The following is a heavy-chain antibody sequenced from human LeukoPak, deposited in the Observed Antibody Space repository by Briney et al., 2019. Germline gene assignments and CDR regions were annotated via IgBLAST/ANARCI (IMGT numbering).Heavy chain of an antibody. J-gene: IGHJ5*02. V-gene: IGHV4-59*01. CDR1: GGSISSYY. CDR3: ARAKDFWSGYYPEFGGFDP. Sequence: SETLSLTCTVSGGSISSYYWSWIRQPPGKGLEWIGYIYYSGSANYNPSLKSRVTISVDTSKNQFSLKLSSVTAADTAVYYCARAKDFWSGYYPEFGGFDPWGQGTLVTVSS. CDR2: IYYSGSA. D-gene: IGHD3-3*01.